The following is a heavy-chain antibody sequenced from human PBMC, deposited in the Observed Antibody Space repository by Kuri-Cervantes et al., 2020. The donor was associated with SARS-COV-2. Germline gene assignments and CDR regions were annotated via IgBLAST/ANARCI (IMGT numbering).Heavy chain of an antibody. J-gene: IGHJ6*02. CDR1: GFTFSSYA. CDR2: ISGSGGST. CDR3: ARDGEIEYSSSDYYYYYGMDV. Sequence: GESLKISCAASGFTFSSYAMSWVRQAPGKGLEWVSAISGSGGSTYYADSVKGRFTISRDNAKNSLYLQMNSLRAEDTAVYYCARDGEIEYSSSDYYYYYGMDVWGQGTTVTVSS. V-gene: IGHV3-23*01. D-gene: IGHD6-6*01.